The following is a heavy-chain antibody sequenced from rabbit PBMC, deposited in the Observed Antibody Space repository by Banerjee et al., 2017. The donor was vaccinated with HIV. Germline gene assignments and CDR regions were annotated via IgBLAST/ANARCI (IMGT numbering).Heavy chain of an antibody. Sequence: QEQLVESGGGLVQPEGSLTLTCTASGFSFRGSYWICWVRQAPGKGLEWIACIYAGSSGNTYYASWAKGRFTVSKTSSTTVTLQMTSLTAADTATYFCARDLAGVIGWNFNLWGPGTLVTVS. J-gene: IGHJ4*01. V-gene: IGHV1S45*01. D-gene: IGHD4-1*01. CDR1: GFSFRGSYW. CDR2: IYAGSSGNT. CDR3: ARDLAGVIGWNFNL.